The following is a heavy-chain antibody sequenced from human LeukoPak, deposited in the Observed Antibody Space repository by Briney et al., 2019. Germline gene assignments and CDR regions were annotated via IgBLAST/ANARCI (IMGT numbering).Heavy chain of an antibody. CDR1: GLTFSSYG. V-gene: IGHV3-30*03. D-gene: IGHD4-17*01. Sequence: PGGSLRLSCTVSGLTFSSYGMHWVRQAPGKGLEWVAVISYDGSNKFYADSVKGRFTISRDNSRNTLYLQMNSLRAEDTAVYYCARDLVPPALDYGDPNYYYYGMDVWGQGTTVTVSS. J-gene: IGHJ6*02. CDR2: ISYDGSNK. CDR3: ARDLVPPALDYGDPNYYYYGMDV.